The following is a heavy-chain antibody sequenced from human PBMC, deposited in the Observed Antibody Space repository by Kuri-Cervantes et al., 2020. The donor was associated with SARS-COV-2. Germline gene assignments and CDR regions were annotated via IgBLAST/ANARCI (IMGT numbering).Heavy chain of an antibody. CDR3: ASEDSGSYFRGRGMFDP. V-gene: IGHV3-21*01. CDR2: ISSSSSYI. CDR1: GFTFSSYS. J-gene: IGHJ5*02. D-gene: IGHD1-26*01. Sequence: GESLKISCAASGFTFSSYSMNWVRQAPGKGLEWVSSISSSSSYIYYADSVKGRFTTSRDNAKNSLYLQMNSLRAEDTAVYYCASEDSGSYFRGRGMFDPWGQGTLVTVSS.